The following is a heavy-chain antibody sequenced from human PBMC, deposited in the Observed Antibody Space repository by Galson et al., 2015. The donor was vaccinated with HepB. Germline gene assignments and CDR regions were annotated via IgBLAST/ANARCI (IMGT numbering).Heavy chain of an antibody. CDR1: GFTFSNAW. V-gene: IGHV3-15*01. CDR2: IKSKTDGGTT. CDR3: GSSRVSYYFYAMDV. J-gene: IGHJ6*02. D-gene: IGHD2-8*01. Sequence: SLRLSCAASGFTFSNAWMSWVRQAPGKGLVWVGRIKSKTDGGTTDYAAPVKGRFTISRDDSKNTLYLQMNSLKTEDTAVYYCGSSRVSYYFYAMDVWGQGTTVTVSS.